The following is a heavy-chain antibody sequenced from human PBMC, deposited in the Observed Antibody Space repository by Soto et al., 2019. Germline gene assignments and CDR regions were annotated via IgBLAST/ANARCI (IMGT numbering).Heavy chain of an antibody. Sequence: PSETLSLTCSVSGDSVSSISHYWAWIRLSPGKGLEWIGSIYYTGHTYYNPSLRSRVTLSLDTSKNQFSLKLRSVTAADTAVYYCAKDTIRLGSCSGGTCYSDSWGQGTLVTVSS. CDR1: GDSVSSISHY. J-gene: IGHJ4*03. CDR3: AKDTIRLGSCSGGTCYSDS. V-gene: IGHV4-39*02. D-gene: IGHD2-15*01. CDR2: IYYTGHT.